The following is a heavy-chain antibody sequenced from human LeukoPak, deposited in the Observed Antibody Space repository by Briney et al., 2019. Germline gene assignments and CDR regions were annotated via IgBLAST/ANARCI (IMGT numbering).Heavy chain of an antibody. V-gene: IGHV3-30*02. J-gene: IGHJ6*03. CDR3: ARVRGSGSYPYYYYYMDV. CDR1: GFTFSSYG. CDR2: IRYDGSNK. Sequence: GGSLRLSCAASGFTFSSYGMHWVRQAPGKGLEWVAFIRYDGSNKYYADSVKGRFTISRDNSKNTLYLQMNSLRAEDTAVYYCARVRGSGSYPYYYYYMDVWGKGTTVTISS. D-gene: IGHD3-10*01.